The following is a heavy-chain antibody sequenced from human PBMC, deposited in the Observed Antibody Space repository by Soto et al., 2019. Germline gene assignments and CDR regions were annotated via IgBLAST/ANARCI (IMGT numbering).Heavy chain of an antibody. J-gene: IGHJ4*02. D-gene: IGHD3-22*01. Sequence: PSETLSLTCAVYGGCFSGYYWSWIRQPPGKGLEWIGEINHSGSTNYNPSLKSRVTISVDTSKNQFSLKLSSVTAADTAVYYCASRAAYYYDSSGYRWGQGTLVTVSS. CDR3: ASRAAYYYDSSGYR. CDR1: GGCFSGYY. V-gene: IGHV4-34*01. CDR2: INHSGST.